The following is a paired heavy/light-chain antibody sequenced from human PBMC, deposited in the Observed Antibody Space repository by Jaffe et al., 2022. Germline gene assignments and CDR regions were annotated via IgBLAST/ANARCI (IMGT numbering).Light chain of an antibody. Sequence: AIQVTQSPSSLSASVGDRVTITCRASQAIGTDLGWYQQKPGRAPKLLIYTASTLHSGVPSRFSGSGSGTDFTLTITSLQPEDFATYYCLQDYDYPLTFGGGTRVEVK. V-gene: IGKV1-6*01. CDR1: QAIGTD. CDR3: LQDYDYPLT. CDR2: TAS. J-gene: IGKJ4*01.
Heavy chain of an antibody. D-gene: IGHD3-10*01. CDR1: GFTFSDHY. Sequence: EVQLVESGGGLVQPGGSLRLSCAASGFTFSDHYMDWVRQAPGKGLEWVGRVRRRVNSSTTEYAASVKGRFTISRDDSKNSLFLQMNSLKTDDTAVYYCARPREVLIDHFDYWGQGTLVTVSP. CDR2: VRRRVNSSTT. J-gene: IGHJ4*02. V-gene: IGHV3-72*01. CDR3: ARPREVLIDHFDY.